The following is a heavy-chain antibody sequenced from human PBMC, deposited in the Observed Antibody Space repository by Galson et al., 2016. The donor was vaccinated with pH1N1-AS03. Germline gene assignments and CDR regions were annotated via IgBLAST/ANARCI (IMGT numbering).Heavy chain of an antibody. J-gene: IGHJ6*02. CDR1: GFTFNYHG. Sequence: SLRLSCAASGFTFNYHGMNWVRQAPGKGLECIAYISGSGRIIFYADSVKGRFTISRDNAKNSLSLQMNTLRAEDTAVYYCARDLLTGDYYGMDVWGQGTTVTVS. D-gene: IGHD2-21*01. CDR2: ISGSGRII. CDR3: ARDLLTGDYYGMDV. V-gene: IGHV3-48*03.